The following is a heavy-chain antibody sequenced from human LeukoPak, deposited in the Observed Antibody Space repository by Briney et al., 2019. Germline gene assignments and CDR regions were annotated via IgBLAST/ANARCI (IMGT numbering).Heavy chain of an antibody. D-gene: IGHD6-19*01. CDR1: GFTFDDYG. V-gene: IGHV3-20*04. Sequence: GGSLRLSCAASGFTFDDYGKIWVRQAPGKGLEWVSGITWNGGSTAYADSVKGRFTISRDNAKNSLYLQMNSLRAEDTAFYYCARDYIAVSARGTEYFQHWGQGTLVTVSS. CDR3: ARDYIAVSARGTEYFQH. J-gene: IGHJ1*01. CDR2: ITWNGGST.